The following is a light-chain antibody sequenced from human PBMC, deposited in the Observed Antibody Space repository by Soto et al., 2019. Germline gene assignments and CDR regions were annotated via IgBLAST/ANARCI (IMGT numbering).Light chain of an antibody. CDR1: SSDVGDDSF. CDR3: CSYAANFLG. Sequence: QSALTQPRSVSGSPGQSVAISCTGTSSDVGDDSFVSWYQQHSGKAPKLMIYDVSNRPSGVPDRFSGSKSGNTASLIISGLQTDDEADYYCCSYAANFLGLGGGTKLTVL. V-gene: IGLV2-11*01. CDR2: DVS. J-gene: IGLJ2*01.